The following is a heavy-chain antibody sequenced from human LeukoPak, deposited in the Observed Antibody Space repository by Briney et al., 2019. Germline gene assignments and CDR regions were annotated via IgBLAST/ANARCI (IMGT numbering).Heavy chain of an antibody. CDR3: ARPTTVTTISADAFDI. Sequence: GGSLRLSCAASGFTFGDYTMNWVRQAPGKGLEWVSSISSGGTYKYYADSVKGRFTISRDNAQNSLYLQMNSLRAEDSSVYYCARPTTVTTISADAFDIWGQGTMVTVSS. V-gene: IGHV3-21*01. CDR2: ISSGGTYK. J-gene: IGHJ3*02. D-gene: IGHD4-17*01. CDR1: GFTFGDYT.